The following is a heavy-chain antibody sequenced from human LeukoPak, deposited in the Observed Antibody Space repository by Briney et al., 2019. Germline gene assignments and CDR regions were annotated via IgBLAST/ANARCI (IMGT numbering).Heavy chain of an antibody. V-gene: IGHV3-64*01. Sequence: GGSLRLSCAASGFTFSSYAMHWVRQAPGKGLEYVSAISSNGGSTYYANSVKGRFTISRDNSKNTLYLQINSLRAEDTAIYYCAKDQRTISTFDYWGQGTLVTVSS. CDR2: ISSNGGST. J-gene: IGHJ4*02. CDR3: AKDQRTISTFDY. CDR1: GFTFSSYA. D-gene: IGHD3-3*01.